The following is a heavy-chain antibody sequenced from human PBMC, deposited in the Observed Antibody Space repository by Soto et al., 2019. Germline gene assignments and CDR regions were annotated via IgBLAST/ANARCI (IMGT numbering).Heavy chain of an antibody. V-gene: IGHV4-59*01. Sequence: QVQLQESGPGLVKPSETVSLNCTVSGGSINNYYWTWIRQPPGKGLEWSEYIYYTGTTSYNPSLKSRVTISVDTSKNQFALKFSSVTAADTAVYYCARGRQWLDYWGQGTLVTVSS. D-gene: IGHD6-19*01. CDR2: IYYTGTT. J-gene: IGHJ4*02. CDR3: ARGRQWLDY. CDR1: GGSINNYY.